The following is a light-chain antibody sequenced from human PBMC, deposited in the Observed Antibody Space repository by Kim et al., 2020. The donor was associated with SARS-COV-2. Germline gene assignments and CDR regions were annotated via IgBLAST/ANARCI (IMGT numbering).Light chain of an antibody. Sequence: ASGGDRVTITCRASQDIANSLAWYQQKPGTVPKLLIYAASTLQSGVPSRFSGSGSGTEFTLTIGSLQTEDVATYYCHKYNTAPWTFGPGTKVDIK. CDR2: AAS. CDR1: QDIANS. CDR3: HKYNTAPWT. J-gene: IGKJ1*01. V-gene: IGKV1-27*01.